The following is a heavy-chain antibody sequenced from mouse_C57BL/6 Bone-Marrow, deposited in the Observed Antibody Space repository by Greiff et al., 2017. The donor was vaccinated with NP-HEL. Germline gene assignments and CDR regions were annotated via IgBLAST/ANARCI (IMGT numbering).Heavy chain of an antibody. CDR3: ARRELRIRRGFAY. D-gene: IGHD3-2*02. CDR1: GYTFTSYW. V-gene: IGHV1-55*01. J-gene: IGHJ3*01. Sequence: VQLQQPGAELVKPGASVKMSCKASGYTFTSYWITWVKQRPGQGLEWIGDIYPGSGSTNYNEKFKSKATLTVDTSSSTAYMQLSSLTSEDSAVDYCARRELRIRRGFAYWGQGTLVTVSA. CDR2: IYPGSGST.